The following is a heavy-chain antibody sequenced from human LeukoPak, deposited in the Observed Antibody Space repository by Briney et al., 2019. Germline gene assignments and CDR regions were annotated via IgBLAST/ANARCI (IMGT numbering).Heavy chain of an antibody. CDR2: ISYDGSNK. CDR1: GFTFSSYG. CDR3: AKGSQEIFLTGPHAFDI. Sequence: GGSLRLSCAASGFTFSSYGMHWVRQAPGKGLEWVAVISYDGSNKYYADSVKGRFTISRDNSKNTLYLQMNSLRAEDTAVYYCAKGSQEIFLTGPHAFDIWGQGTMVTVSS. D-gene: IGHD3-9*01. J-gene: IGHJ3*02. V-gene: IGHV3-30*18.